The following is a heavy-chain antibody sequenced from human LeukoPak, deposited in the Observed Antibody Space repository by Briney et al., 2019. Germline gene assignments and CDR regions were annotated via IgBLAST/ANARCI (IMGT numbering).Heavy chain of an antibody. Sequence: GASVKVSCKASGYTFTSYGISWVRQAPGQGLEWMGWISAYNGNTNYAQKLQGRVTMTTDTSTSTAYMELRSLRSDDTAVYYCARDLLYSSRRHGPNWFDPWGQGTLVTVSS. D-gene: IGHD6-13*01. V-gene: IGHV1-18*01. J-gene: IGHJ5*02. CDR2: ISAYNGNT. CDR1: GYTFTSYG. CDR3: ARDLLYSSRRHGPNWFDP.